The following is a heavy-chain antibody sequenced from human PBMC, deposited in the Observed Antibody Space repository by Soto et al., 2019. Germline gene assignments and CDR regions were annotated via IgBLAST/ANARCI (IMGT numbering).Heavy chain of an antibody. CDR2: ISYDGSNK. CDR1: GFTFSSYG. D-gene: IGHD3-10*01. V-gene: IGHV3-30*18. CDR3: AKGSRITMVRGVKGMDV. J-gene: IGHJ6*02. Sequence: PGGSLRLSCAASGFTFSSYGMHWVRQSPGKGLEWVAVISYDGSNKYYADSVKGRFTISRDNSKNTLYLQMNSLRAEDTAVYYCAKGSRITMVRGVKGMDVWGQGTTVTVSS.